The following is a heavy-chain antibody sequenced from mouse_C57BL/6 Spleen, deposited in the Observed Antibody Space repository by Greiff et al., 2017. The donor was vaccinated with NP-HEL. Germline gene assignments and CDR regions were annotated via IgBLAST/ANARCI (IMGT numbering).Heavy chain of an antibody. CDR3: AEITNWYFDV. J-gene: IGHJ1*03. V-gene: IGHV1-64*01. Sequence: QVQLQQSGAELVKPGASVKLSCKASGYTFTSYWMHWVKQRPGQGLEWIGMIHPNSGSTNYNEKFKSKATLTVDKSSSTAYMQLSSLTSEYSSVYDCAEITNWYFDVWGTGTTVTVSS. CDR2: IHPNSGST. CDR1: GYTFTSYW. D-gene: IGHD2-4*01.